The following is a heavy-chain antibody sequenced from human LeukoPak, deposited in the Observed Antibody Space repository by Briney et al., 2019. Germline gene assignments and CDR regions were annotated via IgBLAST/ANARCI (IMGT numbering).Heavy chain of an antibody. Sequence: GGSLRLSCAASGFTFSSYAMSWVRQAPGKGLEWVSAISGSGGSTYYADSVKGRFTISRDNAKNSLYLQMNSLRAEDTAVYYCARDPSHYDFWSGYYEDWGQGTLVTVSS. CDR3: ARDPSHYDFWSGYYED. CDR1: GFTFSSYA. V-gene: IGHV3-23*01. D-gene: IGHD3-3*01. CDR2: ISGSGGST. J-gene: IGHJ4*02.